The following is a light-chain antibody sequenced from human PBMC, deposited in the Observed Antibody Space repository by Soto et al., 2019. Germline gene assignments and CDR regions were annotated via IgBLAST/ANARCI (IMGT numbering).Light chain of an antibody. Sequence: EIVMTQSPATPSMSPGERATLSCRASQSVSIKLAWYQQKPGQAPRLLIYDTSTRATGIPARFSGSGSGTEFTLTISSLQSEDFAVYYCQQYNNGPPITFGQGTRLEIK. CDR2: DTS. CDR1: QSVSIK. CDR3: QQYNNGPPIT. J-gene: IGKJ5*01. V-gene: IGKV3-15*01.